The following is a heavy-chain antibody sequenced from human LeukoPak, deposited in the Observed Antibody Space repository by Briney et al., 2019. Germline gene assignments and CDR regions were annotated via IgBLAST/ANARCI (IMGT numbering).Heavy chain of an antibody. CDR2: ISAYNGNT. Sequence: ASVTVSCKASGYTFTGYYMHWVRQAPGQGLEWMGWISAYNGNTNYAQKLQGRVTMTTDTSTSTAYMELRSLRSDDTAVYYCARVGYCSGGSCYSDFDYWGQGTLVTVSS. CDR3: ARVGYCSGGSCYSDFDY. D-gene: IGHD2-15*01. J-gene: IGHJ4*02. CDR1: GYTFTGYY. V-gene: IGHV1-18*04.